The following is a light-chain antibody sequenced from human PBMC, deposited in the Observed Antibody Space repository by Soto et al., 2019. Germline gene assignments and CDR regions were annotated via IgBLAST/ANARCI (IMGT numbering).Light chain of an antibody. CDR1: QSINSNY. V-gene: IGKV3-20*01. Sequence: EIVLTQSPGTLSLSPGERATLSCRASQSINSNYLAWYQRKPGQTPRLLIYDTSNRATGVPDRFSGSGSGTDFTLTINSLEPEDFAVYYCKQYGTSPRTFGGGTKVEIK. CDR3: KQYGTSPRT. CDR2: DTS. J-gene: IGKJ4*01.